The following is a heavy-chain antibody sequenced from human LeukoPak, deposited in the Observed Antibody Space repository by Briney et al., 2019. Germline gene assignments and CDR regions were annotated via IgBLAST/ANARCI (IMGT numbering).Heavy chain of an antibody. J-gene: IGHJ6*03. CDR2: INPNSGGT. CDR1: VYTFTGYY. Sequence: ASVKVSCKASVYTFTGYYMHWVRQAPGQGLEWMGWINPNSGGTNYAQKFQGRVTMTRDTSISTAYMELSRLRSDDTAVYYCARQPDYYYYYMDVWGKGTTVTVCS. D-gene: IGHD1-14*01. V-gene: IGHV1-2*02. CDR3: ARQPDYYYYYMDV.